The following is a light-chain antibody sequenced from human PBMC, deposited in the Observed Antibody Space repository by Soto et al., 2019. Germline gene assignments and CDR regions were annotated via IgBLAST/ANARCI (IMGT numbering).Light chain of an antibody. J-gene: IGLJ3*02. Sequence: QAVVTQPPSASGTPGQRVTISCSGSSSNIGSNTVNWYQQLPGTAPKLLIYSNNQRPSGVPDRFSGSNSGTSASLAISGLQSEDEAAYYCAAWDDSLNGWVFGGGTKVTVL. CDR3: AAWDDSLNGWV. CDR1: SSNIGSNT. CDR2: SNN. V-gene: IGLV1-44*01.